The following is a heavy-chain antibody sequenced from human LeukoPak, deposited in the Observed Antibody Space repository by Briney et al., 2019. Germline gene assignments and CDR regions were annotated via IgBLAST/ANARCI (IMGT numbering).Heavy chain of an antibody. D-gene: IGHD5-18*01. Sequence: PSETLSLTCAVSGGSISSGGYSWSWIRQPPGKGLEWIGYIYHSGSTYYNPSLKSRVTISVDRSKNQFSLKLSSVTAADTAVCHCARGSTAMAFDYWGQGTLVTVSS. J-gene: IGHJ4*02. V-gene: IGHV4-30-2*01. CDR2: IYHSGST. CDR3: ARGSTAMAFDY. CDR1: GGSISSGGYS.